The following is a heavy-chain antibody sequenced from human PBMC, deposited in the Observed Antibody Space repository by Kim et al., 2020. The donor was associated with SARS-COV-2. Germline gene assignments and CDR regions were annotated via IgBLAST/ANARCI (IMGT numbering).Heavy chain of an antibody. CDR3: ARMGAP. J-gene: IGHJ4*02. CDR2: GSTYT. V-gene: IGHV3-11*06. Sequence: GSTYTEYAVSVKGRFTISRDDAQNSLYLQRNSLRADDTAVYYCARMGAPWGQGTLVTVSS.